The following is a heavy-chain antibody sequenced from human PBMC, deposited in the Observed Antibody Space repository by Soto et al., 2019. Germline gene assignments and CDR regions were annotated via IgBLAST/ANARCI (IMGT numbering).Heavy chain of an antibody. J-gene: IGHJ3*02. Sequence: SETLSLTCTVSGGSISSYYWSWIRQPPGKGLEWIGEINHSGSTNYNLSLKSRVTISVDTSKNQFSLKLSSVTAADTAVYYFARGIKWRKIQLARSPFDIWGQGTMVTVSS. CDR3: ARGIKWRKIQLARSPFDI. CDR1: GGSISSYY. V-gene: IGHV4-34*01. D-gene: IGHD5-18*01. CDR2: INHSGST.